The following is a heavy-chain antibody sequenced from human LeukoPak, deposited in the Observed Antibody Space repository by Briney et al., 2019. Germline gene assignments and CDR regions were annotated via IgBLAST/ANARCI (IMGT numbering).Heavy chain of an antibody. D-gene: IGHD5-12*01. CDR1: VGSLSITNNY. CDR3: ARQTSGSGSGCHFDY. Sequence: SETLSLTCTVSVGSLSITNNYWGWIRQPPGKGLEWIGSIYSTGSTYYCPALKSRVTISIDTSMNQFSLKLNSVTDADRALFYCARQTSGSGSGCHFDYWGQGALVTVSS. CDR2: IYSTGST. V-gene: IGHV4-39*01. J-gene: IGHJ4*02.